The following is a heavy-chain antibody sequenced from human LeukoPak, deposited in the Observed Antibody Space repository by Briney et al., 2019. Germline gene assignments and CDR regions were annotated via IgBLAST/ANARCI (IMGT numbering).Heavy chain of an antibody. CDR2: INSDGSST. J-gene: IGHJ3*02. D-gene: IGHD2-21*02. CDR3: ASTPAYCGGDCYFGAFDI. V-gene: IGHV3-74*01. Sequence: GGSLRLSCAASGFTFSSYWMHWVRQAPGKGLVWVSRINSDGSSTSYADSVKGRFTISRDNAKNSLYLQMNSLRAEDTAVYYCASTPAYCGGDCYFGAFDIWGQGTMVTVSS. CDR1: GFTFSSYW.